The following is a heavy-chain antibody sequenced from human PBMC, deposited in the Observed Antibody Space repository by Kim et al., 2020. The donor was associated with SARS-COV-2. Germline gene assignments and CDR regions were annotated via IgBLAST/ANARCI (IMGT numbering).Heavy chain of an antibody. D-gene: IGHD6-19*01. V-gene: IGHV4-34*01. CDR3: ARGRGVSIAVAGTDFDY. J-gene: IGHJ4*02. Sequence: LKSRVTISVDTSKNQFSLKLSSVTAADTAVYYCARGRGVSIAVAGTDFDYWGQGTLVTVSS.